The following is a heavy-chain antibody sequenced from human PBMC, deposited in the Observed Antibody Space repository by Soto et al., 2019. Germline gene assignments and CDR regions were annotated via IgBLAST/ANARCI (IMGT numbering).Heavy chain of an antibody. Sequence: SETLSLTCTVSGGSISSYYWSRIRQPPGKGLEWIGYIYYSGSTNYNPSLKSRVTISVDTSKNQFSLKLSSVTAADTAVYYCAREPSYYDILTGYYRGYYMDVWGKGTTVTVSS. J-gene: IGHJ6*03. CDR1: GGSISSYY. D-gene: IGHD3-9*01. CDR3: AREPSYYDILTGYYRGYYMDV. V-gene: IGHV4-59*01. CDR2: IYYSGST.